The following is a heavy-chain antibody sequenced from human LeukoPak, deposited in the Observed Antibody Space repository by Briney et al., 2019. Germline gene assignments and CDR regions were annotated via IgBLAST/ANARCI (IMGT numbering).Heavy chain of an antibody. V-gene: IGHV4-59*01. D-gene: IGHD3-16*01. J-gene: IGHJ4*02. CDR2: FHKSGTS. CDR3: TRGAGWLIDY. CDR1: GDSISDYY. Sequence: SETLSLTCTVSGDSISDYYRGWVRQPPGKGLEWIGYFHKSGTSTYNPSLKSRVTISADTSKNQFSLKLNSLTTADTAVYYCTRGAGWLIDYWGQGILVTVSS.